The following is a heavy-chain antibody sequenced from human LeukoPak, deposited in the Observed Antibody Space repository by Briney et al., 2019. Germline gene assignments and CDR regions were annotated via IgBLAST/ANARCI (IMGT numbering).Heavy chain of an antibody. CDR2: INHSGST. V-gene: IGHV4-34*01. CDR3: ARDLASPVNSGEGWFDP. J-gene: IGHJ5*02. CDR1: GGSFSGYY. Sequence: PETLSLTCAVYGGSFSGYYWSWIRQPPGKGLEWIGEINHSGSTNYNPSLKSRVTISVDTSKNQFSLKLSSVTAADTAVYYCARDLASPVNSGEGWFDPWGQGTLVTVSS. D-gene: IGHD4-23*01.